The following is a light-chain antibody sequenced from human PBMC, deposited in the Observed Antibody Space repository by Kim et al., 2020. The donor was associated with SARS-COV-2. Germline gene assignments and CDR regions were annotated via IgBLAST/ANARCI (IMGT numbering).Light chain of an antibody. J-gene: IGKJ2*01. V-gene: IGKV3-20*01. CDR3: QQYGSSYT. CDR2: GAS. Sequence: SLCPGERAALSCRASQTISTNYLAWYQQKPGQAPRLVIYGASSRATGIPDRFSGSASGTDFTLTISRLEPEDFAVYYCQQYGSSYTFGQGTKLEI. CDR1: QTISTNY.